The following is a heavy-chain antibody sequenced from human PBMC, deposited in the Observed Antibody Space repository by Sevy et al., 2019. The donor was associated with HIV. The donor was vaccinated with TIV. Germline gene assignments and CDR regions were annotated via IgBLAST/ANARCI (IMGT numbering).Heavy chain of an antibody. D-gene: IGHD4-17*01. CDR3: ARLGSTTVTTSDAFDI. CDR2: IRYDGTTK. J-gene: IGHJ3*02. Sequence: GGSLRLSCAASTFDFSSSGMNWVRQAPGKGLEWVTFIRYDGTTKYYRDSVKGRFPISRDNSKNTVYLQMNSLRPEDTATYYCARLGSTTVTTSDAFDIWGQGTTVTVSS. CDR1: TFDFSSSG. V-gene: IGHV3-30*02.